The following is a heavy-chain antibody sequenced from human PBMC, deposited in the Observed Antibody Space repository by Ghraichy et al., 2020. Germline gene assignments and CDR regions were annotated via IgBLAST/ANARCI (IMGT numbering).Heavy chain of an antibody. D-gene: IGHD4-11*01. V-gene: IGHV5-51*01. CDR2: IYPGDSDT. CDR3: ASQDQQSRGHYYYYYYMDV. CDR1: GYSFTSYW. Sequence: GESLNISCKGSGYSFTSYWIGWVRQMPGKGLEWMGIIYPGDSDTRYSPSFQGQVTISADKSISTAYLQWSSLKASDTAMYYCASQDQQSRGHYYYYYYMDVWGKGTTVTVSS. J-gene: IGHJ6*03.